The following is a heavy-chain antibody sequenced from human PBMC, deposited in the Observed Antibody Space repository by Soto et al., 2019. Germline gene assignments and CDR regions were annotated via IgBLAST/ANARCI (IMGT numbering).Heavy chain of an antibody. CDR3: ARDGGLKYCSGGSCYNKKVYYFDY. V-gene: IGHV3-30-3*01. D-gene: IGHD2-15*01. CDR1: GFTFSSYA. J-gene: IGHJ4*02. CDR2: ISYDGSNK. Sequence: GGSLRLSCAASGFTFSSYAMHWVRQAPGKGLEWVAVISYDGSNKYYADSVKGRFTISRDNSKNTLYLQMNSLRAEDTAVYYCARDGGLKYCSGGSCYNKKVYYFDYWGQGTLVTVSS.